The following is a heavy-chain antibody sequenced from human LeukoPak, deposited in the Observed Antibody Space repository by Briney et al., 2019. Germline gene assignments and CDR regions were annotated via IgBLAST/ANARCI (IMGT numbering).Heavy chain of an antibody. D-gene: IGHD4-11*01. CDR3: AREPTPDDYIDYGGV. J-gene: IGHJ4*02. CDR1: GFTVSSNY. CDR2: IYSGGTT. V-gene: IGHV3-53*01. Sequence: PGGSLRLSCAASGFTVSSNYMNWVRQAPGKGLEWVSVIYSGGTTFYADSVEGRFTISRDNSWNTVYLQMNSLRAEDTAVYYCAREPTPDDYIDYGGVWGQGTLVTVSS.